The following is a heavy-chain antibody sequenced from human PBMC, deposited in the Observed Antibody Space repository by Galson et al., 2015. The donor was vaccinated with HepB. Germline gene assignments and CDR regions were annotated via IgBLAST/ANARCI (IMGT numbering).Heavy chain of an antibody. CDR3: ARDVDSDTGVDSDTGVGTMDV. CDR2: ISNDGSRE. Sequence: SLRLSCAASGFTFSCHGMHWVRQAPGEGLDWVAAISNDGSREIYRDSVRGRFTISRDNSRNILYLQMNMLRDEDTSVYHCARDVDSDTGVDSDTGVGTMDVWGLGTTVAVSS. J-gene: IGHJ6*02. V-gene: IGHV3-30*03. D-gene: IGHD7-27*01. CDR1: GFTFSCHG.